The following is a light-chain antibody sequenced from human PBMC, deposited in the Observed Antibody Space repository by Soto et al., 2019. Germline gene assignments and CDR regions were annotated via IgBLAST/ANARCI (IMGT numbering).Light chain of an antibody. V-gene: IGLV2-14*01. CDR1: SSDVGGYNY. Sequence: QSVLTQPASVSGSPGQSITISCTGTSSDVGGYNYVSWYQQHPGKAPKLMIYEVSNRPSRVSNRFSGSKSGNTASLTISGLQAEDEADYYCSSYATYNMILGGGTKLTVL. CDR3: SSYATYNMI. CDR2: EVS. J-gene: IGLJ2*01.